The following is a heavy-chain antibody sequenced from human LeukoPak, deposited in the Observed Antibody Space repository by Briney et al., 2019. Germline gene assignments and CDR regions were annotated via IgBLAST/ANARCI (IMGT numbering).Heavy chain of an antibody. Sequence: GASVKVSCKASGYTFTSYGISWVRQAPEQGLEWMGWISSYNGNTNYAQKLQGRVTVTTDTSTSTASMELRSLRSDDTAVYYCARNKVETTDAFDIWGQGTMVTVSS. D-gene: IGHD1-14*01. CDR2: ISSYNGNT. J-gene: IGHJ3*02. CDR1: GYTFTSYG. V-gene: IGHV1-18*01. CDR3: ARNKVETTDAFDI.